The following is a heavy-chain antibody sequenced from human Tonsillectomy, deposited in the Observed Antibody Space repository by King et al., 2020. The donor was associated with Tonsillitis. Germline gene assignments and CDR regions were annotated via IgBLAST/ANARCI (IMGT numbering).Heavy chain of an antibody. J-gene: IGHJ4*02. V-gene: IGHV3-30*04. CDR2: ISRDGSSE. Sequence: VQLVESGGGVVQPGKSLRLSCAASGFAFSSFSMHWVRQAPGKGLEWVAVISRDGSSEYYADSVKGRFTISRDNSKNTLYLQMNTLTSADAAVYYCASNIIDAGDTTFDYWGQGTLVTVSS. D-gene: IGHD2/OR15-2a*01. CDR3: ASNIIDAGDTTFDY. CDR1: GFAFSSFS.